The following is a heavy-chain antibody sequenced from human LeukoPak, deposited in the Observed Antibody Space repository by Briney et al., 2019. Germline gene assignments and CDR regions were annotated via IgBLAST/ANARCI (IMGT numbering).Heavy chain of an antibody. CDR2: IYYSGSP. CDR1: GGSISSGDYF. J-gene: IGHJ3*02. V-gene: IGHV4-31*03. D-gene: IGHD5-12*01. Sequence: PSETLSLTCTVSGGSISSGDYFWSWIRQHPGKGLEWIGYIYYSGSPYYNPSLKSRVTISVDTSKNQFSLKLSSVTAADTAVYYCARVGIVATVDAFDIWGQGTMVTVSS. CDR3: ARVGIVATVDAFDI.